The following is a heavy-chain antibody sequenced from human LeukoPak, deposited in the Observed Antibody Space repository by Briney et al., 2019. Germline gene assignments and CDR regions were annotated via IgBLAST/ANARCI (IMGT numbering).Heavy chain of an antibody. V-gene: IGHV4-31*03. J-gene: IGHJ4*02. CDR2: IYYSGST. D-gene: IGHD3-22*01. Sequence: SETLSLTCTVSGGSISSGGYYWSWIRQHPGRGLEWIGYIYYSGSTYYNPSLKSRITISVDTSKNQFSLKLSSVTAADTAVYYCARDRDYYDSSGCTQWGQGTLVTVSS. CDR3: ARDRDYYDSSGCTQ. CDR1: GGSISSGGYY.